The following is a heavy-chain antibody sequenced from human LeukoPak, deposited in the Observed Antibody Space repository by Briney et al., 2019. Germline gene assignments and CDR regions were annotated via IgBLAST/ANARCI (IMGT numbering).Heavy chain of an antibody. V-gene: IGHV1-18*01. Sequence: ASVKICCKASGYTFTSSGISCVRQAPGQWLELMGWTSAYSGNTNYAQKLQGRVTMTTDTSTSTAHMELRSLRSDDTAVYYCARPRPYYDILTGYWENYYGMDVWGQGTTVTVSS. CDR3: ARPRPYYDILTGYWENYYGMDV. J-gene: IGHJ6*02. CDR2: TSAYSGNT. D-gene: IGHD3-9*01. CDR1: GYTFTSSG.